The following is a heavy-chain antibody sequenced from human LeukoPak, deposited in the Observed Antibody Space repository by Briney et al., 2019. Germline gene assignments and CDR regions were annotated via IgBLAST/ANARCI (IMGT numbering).Heavy chain of an antibody. V-gene: IGHV1-2*02. CDR1: GYTFTGYY. CDR2: INPNSGGT. J-gene: IGHJ5*02. Sequence: AASVTVSCKASGYTFTGYYMHWVRQAPGQGLEWMGWINPNSGGTNYAQKFQGGVTMTRDTSISTAYMELSRLRSDDTAVYYCAREDYYDSSGPNWFDPWGQGTLVTVSS. CDR3: AREDYYDSSGPNWFDP. D-gene: IGHD3-22*01.